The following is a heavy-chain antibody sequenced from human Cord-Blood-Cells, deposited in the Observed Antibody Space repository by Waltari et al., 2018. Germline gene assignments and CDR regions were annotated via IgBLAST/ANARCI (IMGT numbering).Heavy chain of an antibody. CDR2: IVVGSGNT. V-gene: IGHV1-58*01. Sequence: QMQLVQSGPEVKKPGTSVKVSCKASGFTFTSSAVQWVRQARGQRLEWIGWIVVGSGNTNHAQKFSERVTITTDMSTSTAYMELSSLRSEDTAVYYCAASRFYTDFWSGPDYWGQGTLVTVSS. D-gene: IGHD3-3*01. J-gene: IGHJ4*02. CDR1: GFTFTSSA. CDR3: AASRFYTDFWSGPDY.